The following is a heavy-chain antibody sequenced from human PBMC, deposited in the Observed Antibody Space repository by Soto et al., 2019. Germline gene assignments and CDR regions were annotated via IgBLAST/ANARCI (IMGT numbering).Heavy chain of an antibody. CDR1: GYTFTNYG. J-gene: IGHJ6*02. CDR2: INVYNGNT. D-gene: IGHD2-21*01. Sequence: QVQLVQSGAEVKKPGASVKVSCKASGYTFTNYGMNWVRQAPGQGLEWMGWINVYNGNTNYAQSLQGRVTMTTDTSTNTAYMELRSLRSDDTAVYYCARDPLIVAVSSDYGMDVWGQGTTVTVSS. CDR3: ARDPLIVAVSSDYGMDV. V-gene: IGHV1-18*01.